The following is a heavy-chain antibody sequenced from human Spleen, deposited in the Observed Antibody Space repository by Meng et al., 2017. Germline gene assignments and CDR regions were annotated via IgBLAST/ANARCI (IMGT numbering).Heavy chain of an antibody. V-gene: IGHV2-26*01. CDR1: GFSLTTRAMR. D-gene: IGHD3-3*01. J-gene: IGHJ4*02. Sequence: SGPTLVKPTQTLTLTCSFSGFSLTTRAMRVSWIRQPPGKALEWLAHIFSNDEKSYSTSLKSRLTISKDTSKSQVVLTMANMDPVDTATYYCARILFYYDFWSGYYIGGFDYWGQGTLVTVSS. CDR2: IFSNDEK. CDR3: ARILFYYDFWSGYYIGGFDY.